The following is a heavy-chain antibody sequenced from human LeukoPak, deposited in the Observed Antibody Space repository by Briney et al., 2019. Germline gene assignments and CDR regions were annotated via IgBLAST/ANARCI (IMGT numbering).Heavy chain of an antibody. CDR2: ISWNSGSI. CDR3: AGSDTIGYSPREWDYWYFDL. D-gene: IGHD3-22*01. V-gene: IGHV3-9*01. Sequence: PGGSLRLSCAASGFTFDDYAMHWVRQAPGKGLEWVSGISWNSGSIGYADSVKGRFTISRDNAKNSLYLQMNSLSAEDTALYYCAGSDTIGYSPREWDYWYFDLWGRGTLVTVSS. J-gene: IGHJ2*01. CDR1: GFTFDDYA.